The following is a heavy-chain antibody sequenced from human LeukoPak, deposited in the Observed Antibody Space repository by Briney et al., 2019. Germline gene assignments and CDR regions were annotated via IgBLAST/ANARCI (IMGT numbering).Heavy chain of an antibody. V-gene: IGHV3-23*01. Sequence: PGGSLRLSCAASGFTFSSYAMSWVRQAPGKGLEWVSAISGSGGSTYYADSVKGRFTISRDNSKNTLYLQMNSPRAEDTAVYYCAKGVRAAAGTGDYFDYXXXGTLVTVSS. CDR3: AKGVRAAAGTGDYFDY. CDR1: GFTFSSYA. J-gene: IGHJ4*02. CDR2: ISGSGGST. D-gene: IGHD6-13*01.